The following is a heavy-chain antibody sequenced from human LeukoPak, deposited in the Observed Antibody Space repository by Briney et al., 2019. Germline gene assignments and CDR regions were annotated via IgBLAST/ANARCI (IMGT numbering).Heavy chain of an antibody. CDR1: GITFTSYA. CDR3: AIEGVAATGTSDI. CDR2: IRGSGGST. Sequence: TGGSLRLSCAASGITFTSYAMSWVRQAPGKGLEWVSGIRGSGGSTYYADSVKGRFSISRDNSKNTLDLQMNSLRTEDTAVYYCAIEGVAATGTSDIWGQGTMVTVSS. D-gene: IGHD2-15*01. V-gene: IGHV3-23*01. J-gene: IGHJ3*02.